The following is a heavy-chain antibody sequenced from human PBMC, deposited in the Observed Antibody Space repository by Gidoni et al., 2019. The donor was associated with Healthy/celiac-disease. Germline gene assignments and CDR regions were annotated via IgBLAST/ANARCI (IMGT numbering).Heavy chain of an antibody. CDR2: IRSKANSYAT. CDR1: GFTFSGAA. V-gene: IGHV3-73*02. D-gene: IGHD6-19*01. Sequence: EVQLVESGGGLVQPGGSLKLSCADSGFTFSGAAMHWVRQASGKGLEWVGRIRSKANSYATAYAASVKGRFTISRDDSKNTAYLQMNSLKTEDTAVYYCTRLPGIAVAGTDYWGQGTLVTVSS. J-gene: IGHJ4*02. CDR3: TRLPGIAVAGTDY.